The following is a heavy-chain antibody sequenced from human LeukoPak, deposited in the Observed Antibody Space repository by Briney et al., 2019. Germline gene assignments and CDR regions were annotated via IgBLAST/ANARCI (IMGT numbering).Heavy chain of an antibody. V-gene: IGHV1-2*06. D-gene: IGHD5-24*01. CDR1: GYTFTSYY. CDR3: ARDGGDGYNAYYFDY. Sequence: GASVKVSCKASGYTFTSYYMHWVRQAPGQGLEWMGLINPTGGSTGYAQKFQGRVTMTRDTSISTAYMELSRLRFDDTAVYYCARDGGDGYNAYYFDYWGQGSLVTVSS. J-gene: IGHJ4*02. CDR2: INPTGGST.